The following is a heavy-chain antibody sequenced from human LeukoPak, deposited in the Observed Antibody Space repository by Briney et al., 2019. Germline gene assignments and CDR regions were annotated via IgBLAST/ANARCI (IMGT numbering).Heavy chain of an antibody. D-gene: IGHD7-27*01. CDR2: IYYSGRT. J-gene: IGHJ4*02. CDR1: GGSISSSSYY. V-gene: IGHV4-39*01. Sequence: SETLSLTCNVSGGSISSSSYYWGWIRQSPGKGLEWIGDIYYSGRTYNKNPSLESRVTISIDTSKSQFSLKLSSVSAADTAIYYCASVGTLGYCFDFWGQGTLVTASS. CDR3: ASVGTLGYCFDF.